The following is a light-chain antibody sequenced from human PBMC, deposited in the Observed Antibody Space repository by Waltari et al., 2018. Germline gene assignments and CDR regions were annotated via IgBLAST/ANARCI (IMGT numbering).Light chain of an antibody. CDR2: GNS. V-gene: IGLV1-40*01. CDR3: QSYDSSLSGVV. CDR1: SSNIGAGYD. J-gene: IGLJ2*01. Sequence: QSVLTQPPSVSGAPGQRVTISCTGSSSNIGAGYDVHWYQQLPGTAPKLLIYGNSNRAYCVPDRFHGSKAGTSASRATTGLQAEDEADYYCQSYDSSLSGVVFGGGTKLTVL.